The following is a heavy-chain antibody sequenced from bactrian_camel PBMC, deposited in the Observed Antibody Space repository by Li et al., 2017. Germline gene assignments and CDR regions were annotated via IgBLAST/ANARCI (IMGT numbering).Heavy chain of an antibody. CDR3: AVDARSCDYLVRRRAGNFTF. CDR1: GLTNVRYC. J-gene: IGHJ6*01. Sequence: HVQLVESGGGSVQPGGSLRLSCTTSGLTNVRYCMAWIRQAPGKQREEVASIYSYGDTIYGDSVKGRFTISQDLAQKTLNLQMNSLKPEDSGLYYCAVDARSCDYLVRRRAGNFTFWGQGTQVTVS. V-gene: IGHV3S6*01. D-gene: IGHD6*01. CDR2: IYSYGDT.